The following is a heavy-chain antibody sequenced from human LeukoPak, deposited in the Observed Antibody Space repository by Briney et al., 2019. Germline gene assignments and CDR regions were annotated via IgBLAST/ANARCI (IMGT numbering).Heavy chain of an antibody. CDR2: ISGSGGST. J-gene: IGHJ4*02. D-gene: IGHD1-26*01. V-gene: IGHV3-23*01. CDR3: TTDSGGSYHNIFDY. CDR1: GFTFSSYA. Sequence: HTGGSLRLSCAASGFTFSSYAMSWVRQAPGKGLEWVSAISGSGGSTYYADSVKGRFTISRDDSKNTLYLQMNSLKTEDTAVYYCTTDSGGSYHNIFDYWGQGTLVTVSS.